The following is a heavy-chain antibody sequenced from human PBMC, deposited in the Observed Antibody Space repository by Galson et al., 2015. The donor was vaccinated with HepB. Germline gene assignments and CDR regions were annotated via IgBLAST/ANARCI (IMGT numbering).Heavy chain of an antibody. CDR1: GFTFSSYA. Sequence: SLRLSCAASGFTFSSYAMSWVRQAPGKGLEWVSAISGSGGSTYYADSVKGRFTISRDNSKNTLYLQMRSLRAEDTAVYYCAKVSAQKQSRVSSLHDAFDIWGQGTMVTVSS. J-gene: IGHJ3*02. V-gene: IGHV3-23*01. CDR3: AKVSAQKQSRVSSLHDAFDI. D-gene: IGHD6-19*01. CDR2: ISGSGGST.